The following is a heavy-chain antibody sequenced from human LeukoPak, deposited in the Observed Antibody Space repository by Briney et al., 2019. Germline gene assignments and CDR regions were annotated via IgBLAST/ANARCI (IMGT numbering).Heavy chain of an antibody. D-gene: IGHD2-2*01. CDR2: ISSSSGYT. Sequence: GGSLRLSCAASGFTFSDYYMSWIRQAPGKGLEWVSYISSSSGYTNYADSVKGRFTISRDNAKNSLYLQMNSLRAEDTAVYYCAREDCSSTSCYDPSVSDYWGQGTLVTVSS. CDR1: GFTFSDYY. CDR3: AREDCSSTSCYDPSVSDY. J-gene: IGHJ4*02. V-gene: IGHV3-11*06.